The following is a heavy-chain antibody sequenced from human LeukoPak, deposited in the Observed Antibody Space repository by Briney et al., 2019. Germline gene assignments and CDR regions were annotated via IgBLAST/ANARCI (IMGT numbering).Heavy chain of an antibody. D-gene: IGHD2-2*01. CDR3: ARYCSSSRCLYYYHMDV. CDR1: GFTFSTYS. Sequence: GGSLRLSCAASGFTFSTYSMNWVRQAPGKGLEGVSSISSGSSYIYYADSVKGRFTISRDDAKNSLYLQMNSLRAEDTAVYYCARYCSSSRCLYYYHMDVWGKGTTVTVSS. J-gene: IGHJ6*03. CDR2: ISSGSSYI. V-gene: IGHV3-21*01.